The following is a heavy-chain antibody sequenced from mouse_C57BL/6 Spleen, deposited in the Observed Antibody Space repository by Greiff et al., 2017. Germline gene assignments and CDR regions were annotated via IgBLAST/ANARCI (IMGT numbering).Heavy chain of an antibody. CDR3: ASPNSRGYFDG. CDR2: ISNGGGST. CDR1: GFTFSDYY. V-gene: IGHV5-12*01. J-gene: IGHJ1*03. D-gene: IGHD4-1*01. Sequence: EVQRVESGGGLVQPGGSLKLSCAASGFTFSDYYMYWVRQTPEKRLEWVAYISNGGGSTYYPDTVKGRFTISRDNAKNTLYLQMSRLKSEDTAMYYCASPNSRGYFDGWGTGTTVTVSS.